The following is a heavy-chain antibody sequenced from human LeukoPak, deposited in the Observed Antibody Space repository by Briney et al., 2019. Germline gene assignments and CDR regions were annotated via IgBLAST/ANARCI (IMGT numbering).Heavy chain of an antibody. CDR3: ARDRGGSGRYYMDV. CDR2: INQDASEK. D-gene: IGHD3-10*01. Sequence: GGSLRLSCAASGFTFSSYGMSWVRQAPGKGLEWVANINQDASEKLYVDSVKGRFTISRDNSRNTLYLQMNSLRAEDTAVYYCARDRGGSGRYYMDVWGKGTTVTVSS. CDR1: GFTFSSYG. V-gene: IGHV3-7*03. J-gene: IGHJ6*03.